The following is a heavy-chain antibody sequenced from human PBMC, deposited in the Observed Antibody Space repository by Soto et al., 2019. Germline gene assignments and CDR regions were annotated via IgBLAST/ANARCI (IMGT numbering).Heavy chain of an antibody. J-gene: IGHJ4*02. CDR1: GFTFSSYS. CDR2: ISTSSNYI. Sequence: EVQLVESGRGLVKPGGSLRLSCAASGFTFSSYSMNWVRQAPGKGLEWVSSISTSSNYIYYADSVKGRFTISRDNAKNSLYLQMNSLRAEDTAVYYCARGSGWELLRDFHYWGQGTLVTVSS. D-gene: IGHD1-26*01. V-gene: IGHV3-21*01. CDR3: ARGSGWELLRDFHY.